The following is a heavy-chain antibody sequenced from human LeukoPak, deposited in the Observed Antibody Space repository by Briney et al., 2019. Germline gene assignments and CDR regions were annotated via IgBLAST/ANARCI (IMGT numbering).Heavy chain of an antibody. V-gene: IGHV4-61*01. CDR1: GGTVSSGSYY. CDR2: IYYSGST. J-gene: IGHJ4*02. Sequence: PSETLSLTCTVSGGTVSSGSYYWSWIRQPPGKGLEWIGYIYYSGSTNYNPSLKSRVTISVDTSKNQFSLKLSSVTAAGTAVYYCARVQYSSGWPIHFDYWGQGTLVTVSS. D-gene: IGHD6-19*01. CDR3: ARVQYSSGWPIHFDY.